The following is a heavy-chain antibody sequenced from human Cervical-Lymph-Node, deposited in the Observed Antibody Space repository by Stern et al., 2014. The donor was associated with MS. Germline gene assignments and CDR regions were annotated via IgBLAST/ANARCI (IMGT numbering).Heavy chain of an antibody. CDR3: ARHQAGIAAN. D-gene: IGHD6-13*01. CDR1: GGSLSTLD. Sequence: QLVQSGAEVKRPGSSVTVSCKTSGGSLSTLDISWVRQAPGQGLEWVGEIMPLLGTAHYAQKFKGRLTITADDSTSTVYMELSSLKSEDTAIYFCARHQAGIAANWGQGTLVTVTS. J-gene: IGHJ4*02. CDR2: IMPLLGTA. V-gene: IGHV1-69*19.